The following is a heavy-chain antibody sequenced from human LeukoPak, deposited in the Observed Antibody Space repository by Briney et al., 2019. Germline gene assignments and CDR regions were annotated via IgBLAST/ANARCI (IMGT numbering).Heavy chain of an antibody. Sequence: PGGSLRLSCAASGFTFSSYGMHWVRQAPGKGLEWVAVISYDGSNKYYADSVKGRFTISRDNSKNTLYLQMNSLRAEDTAVYYCAKDPSRGYCSSTSCYNWFDPWGQGTLVTVSS. CDR2: ISYDGSNK. J-gene: IGHJ5*02. CDR3: AKDPSRGYCSSTSCYNWFDP. CDR1: GFTFSSYG. V-gene: IGHV3-30*18. D-gene: IGHD2-2*01.